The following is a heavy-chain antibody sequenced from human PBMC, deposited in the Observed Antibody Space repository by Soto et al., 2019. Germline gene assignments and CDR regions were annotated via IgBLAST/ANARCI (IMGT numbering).Heavy chain of an antibody. Sequence: QITLEESGPTLVKPTQTLTLTCTFSGFSLSTTGVGVAWIRQPPGKALEGLALIYCNYENRYSPSLKSRLTITTDTSKNQVVLTMPNMDPVDTATYYFAHEGYGSDNWFDAWGQGTLVTVSS. CDR1: GFSLSTTGVG. D-gene: IGHD6-13*01. CDR3: AHEGYGSDNWFDA. V-gene: IGHV2-5*01. CDR2: IYCNYEN. J-gene: IGHJ5*02.